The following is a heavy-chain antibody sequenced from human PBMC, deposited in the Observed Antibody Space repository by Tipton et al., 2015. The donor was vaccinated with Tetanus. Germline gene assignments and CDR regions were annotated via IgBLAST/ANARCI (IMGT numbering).Heavy chain of an antibody. Sequence: TLSLTCAVSGGSFSNYFWRWIRQPPGKGLERIGEISPSGNTTYNPSLKSRVTISLDTSKNKFSLNMGSVTAADTAVYYCAILPKHWPAPRGAPWGQGTLVTVSS. J-gene: IGHJ5*02. V-gene: IGHV4-34*01. D-gene: IGHD1-1*01. CDR3: AILPKHWPAPRGAP. CDR1: GGSFSNYF. CDR2: ISPSGNT.